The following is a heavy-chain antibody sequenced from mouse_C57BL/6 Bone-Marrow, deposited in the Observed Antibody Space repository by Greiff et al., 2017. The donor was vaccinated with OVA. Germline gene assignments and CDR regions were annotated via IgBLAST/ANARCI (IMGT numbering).Heavy chain of an antibody. J-gene: IGHJ4*01. V-gene: IGHV1-82*01. Sequence: QVQLKQSGPELVKPGASVKISCKASGYAFSSSWMNWVKQRPGKGLEWIGRIYPGDGDTNYNGKFKGKATLTADKSSSTAYMQLSSLTSEDSAVYFCARFPATVVATKAMDYWGQGTSVTVSS. CDR2: IYPGDGDT. CDR1: GYAFSSSW. CDR3: ARFPATVVATKAMDY. D-gene: IGHD1-1*01.